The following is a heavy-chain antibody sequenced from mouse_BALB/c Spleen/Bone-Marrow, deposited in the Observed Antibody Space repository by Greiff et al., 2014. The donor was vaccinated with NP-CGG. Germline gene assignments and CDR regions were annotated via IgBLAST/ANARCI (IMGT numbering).Heavy chain of an antibody. CDR3: PRHYGNYDY. CDR1: GYSFTNSW. J-gene: IGHJ2*01. V-gene: IGHV1-63*02. CDR2: IYPKNDDA. Sequence: QVQLQQSGAELVRPGTSVKMSCKAAGYSFTNSWIGWVKQRPGHGLEWIGDIYPKNDDANYNEKFKGRATLTVDTSSSTAYMQLHGRTPEDSAIYYCPRHYGNYDYWGQGSTLTVSS. D-gene: IGHD2-1*01.